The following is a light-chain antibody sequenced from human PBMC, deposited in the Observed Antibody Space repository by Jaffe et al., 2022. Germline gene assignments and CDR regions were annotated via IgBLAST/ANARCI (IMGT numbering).Light chain of an antibody. Sequence: QSVLTQPPSVSGAPGQRVTISCTGSGSSIGSGFDVHWYQQVPGTAPILLIFGDNIRPSGVPDRFSASKSGTSASLAITGLQAEDEADYFCQTYDTSLSGWVFGGGTKLTVL. CDR1: GSSIGSGFD. V-gene: IGLV1-40*01. CDR3: QTYDTSLSGWV. CDR2: GDN. J-gene: IGLJ3*02.